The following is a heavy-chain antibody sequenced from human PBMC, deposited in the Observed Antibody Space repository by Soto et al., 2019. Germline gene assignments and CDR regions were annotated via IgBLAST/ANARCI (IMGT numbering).Heavy chain of an antibody. CDR1: GFTFSDYY. CDR3: ALAGYDSNYYAVTPLSAGHF. D-gene: IGHD4-4*01. J-gene: IGHJ4*02. V-gene: IGHV3-11*01. CDR2: ISSSGSII. Sequence: PGGSLRISFAASGFTFSDYYISWIRQAPGKGLEWVSYISSSGSIIYYADSVKGRFTISRDNAKNSLYLQMNSLRAEDTAVYYCALAGYDSNYYAVTPLSAGHFWGQGTLVTVSS.